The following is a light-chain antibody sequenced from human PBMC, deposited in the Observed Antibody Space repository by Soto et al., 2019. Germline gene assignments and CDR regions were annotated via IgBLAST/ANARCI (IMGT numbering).Light chain of an antibody. CDR3: QQLQRTPFT. CDR2: GAS. CDR1: QDISRY. J-gene: IGKJ3*01. Sequence: QLTQSPSSLSASVGDRVTITCRASQDISRYLAWYQQRAGKAPKLLIYGASTLQSGVPSRFSGSGSGTEFTLTISSLQPEYFATYHCQQLQRTPFTFGPGTTVDV. V-gene: IGKV1-9*01.